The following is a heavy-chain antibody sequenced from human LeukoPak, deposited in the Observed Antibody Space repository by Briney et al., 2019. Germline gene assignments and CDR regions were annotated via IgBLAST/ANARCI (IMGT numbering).Heavy chain of an antibody. V-gene: IGHV1-2*02. Sequence: ASVKVSCKASGYAFTDYYMHWVRQAPGQGLEWMGWINTNSGGTNYAQKFQGRVTMTRDTSISTAYMELSRLRSDDTAVYYCARGGTPSYYYYMDVWGKGTTVTVSS. D-gene: IGHD2-21*01. CDR3: ARGGTPSYYYYMDV. CDR1: GYAFTDYY. CDR2: INTNSGGT. J-gene: IGHJ6*03.